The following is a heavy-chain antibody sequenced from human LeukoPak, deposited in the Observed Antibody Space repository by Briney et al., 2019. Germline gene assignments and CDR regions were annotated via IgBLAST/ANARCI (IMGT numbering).Heavy chain of an antibody. J-gene: IGHJ6*02. V-gene: IGHV4-39*01. CDR3: ARGSSSWYAYDYYYGMDV. D-gene: IGHD6-13*01. Sequence: SETLSLTCTVSGGSISSSSYYWGWIRQPPGKGLEWIGSIYYSGSTYYNPSLKSRVTISVDTSKNQFSLKLSSVTAADTAVYYCARGSSSWYAYDYYYGMDVWGQGTTVTVSS. CDR1: GGSISSSSYY. CDR2: IYYSGST.